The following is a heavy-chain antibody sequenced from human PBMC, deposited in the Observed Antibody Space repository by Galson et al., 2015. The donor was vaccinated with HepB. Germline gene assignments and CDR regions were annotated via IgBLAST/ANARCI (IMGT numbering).Heavy chain of an antibody. CDR2: ISYDGSNK. J-gene: IGHJ4*02. CDR1: GFPFSTYA. V-gene: IGHV3-30*04. Sequence: SLRLSCAASGFPFSTYAMHWVRQAPGQGLEWVAIISYDGSNKYYGDSVKGRFTISRDISKSTWYLQMNSLRPEDTAVYYCARDLATGIPVAGPEVWGQGTLVTVSS. CDR3: ARDLATGIPVAGPEV. D-gene: IGHD6-19*01.